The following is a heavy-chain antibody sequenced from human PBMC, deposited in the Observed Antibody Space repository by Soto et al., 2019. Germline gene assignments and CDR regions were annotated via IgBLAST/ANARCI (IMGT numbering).Heavy chain of an antibody. CDR2: ISSSSSYI. V-gene: IGHV3-21*01. CDR1: GFTFSSYS. D-gene: IGHD6-6*01. J-gene: IGHJ3*02. Sequence: EVQLVESGGGLVKPGGSLRLSCAASGFTFSSYSMNWVRQAPGKGLEWVSSISSSSSYIYYADSVTGRFTISRDNAKNSLYLQMNSLRAEDTAVYYCARDWWGIAARYAFDIWGQGTMVTVSS. CDR3: ARDWWGIAARYAFDI.